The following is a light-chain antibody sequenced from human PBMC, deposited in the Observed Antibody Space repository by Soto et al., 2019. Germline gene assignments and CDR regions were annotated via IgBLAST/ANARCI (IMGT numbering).Light chain of an antibody. CDR1: QTVSRY. V-gene: IGKV3-20*01. CDR3: QQYAVSPIT. CDR2: AAS. Sequence: EIVLTQSPATLSLSPGERATLSCRASQTVSRYLAWYQQKPGQAPRLLIYAASTRATGIPDRFSGSGSGTDFTLTISRLEPEDFAVFYCQQYAVSPITFGQGTRLEIK. J-gene: IGKJ5*01.